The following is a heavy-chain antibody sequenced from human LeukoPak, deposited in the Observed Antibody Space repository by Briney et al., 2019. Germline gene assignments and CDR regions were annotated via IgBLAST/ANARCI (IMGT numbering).Heavy chain of an antibody. Sequence: GGSLRLSCAASGFTFSSYDMHWVRQATGKGLEWVSAIGTAGDTYYPGSVKGRFTISRDNAKNSLYLQMNSLRAEDTAVYYCARDDHSSSWYYYGMDVWGQGTTVTVSS. CDR1: GFTFSSYD. J-gene: IGHJ6*02. CDR3: ARDDHSSSWYYYGMDV. V-gene: IGHV3-13*01. D-gene: IGHD6-13*01. CDR2: IGTAGDT.